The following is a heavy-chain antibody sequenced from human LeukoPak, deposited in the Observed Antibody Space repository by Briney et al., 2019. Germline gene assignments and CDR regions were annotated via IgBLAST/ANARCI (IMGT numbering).Heavy chain of an antibody. J-gene: IGHJ6*02. V-gene: IGHV5-51*01. CDR2: IYPGDSDT. D-gene: IGHD4-17*01. Sequence: GESLKISCKGSGYSFTSYWIGWVRQMPGKGLEWMGIIYPGDSDTRYSPSFQGQVTISADKSISTAYLQWSSLKASDTAMYYCARRDYGDCGFYYGMDVWGQGTTVTVSS. CDR3: ARRDYGDCGFYYGMDV. CDR1: GYSFTSYW.